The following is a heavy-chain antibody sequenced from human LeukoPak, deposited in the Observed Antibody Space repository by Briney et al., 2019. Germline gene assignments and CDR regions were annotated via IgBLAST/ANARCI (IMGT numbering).Heavy chain of an antibody. D-gene: IGHD3-22*01. CDR2: IWYDGSNK. J-gene: IGHJ4*02. CDR3: ARDRPNYYGSDGHYYRRDGDY. V-gene: IGHV3-33*01. Sequence: PGGSLRLSCAASGFTFSSYGMHWVRQAPGKGLEGVAVIWYDGSNKYYADSVKGRFTISRDNSKNTLYLQMNSLRAEDTAVYYCARDRPNYYGSDGHYYRRDGDYWGRGTLVSVSS. CDR1: GFTFSSYG.